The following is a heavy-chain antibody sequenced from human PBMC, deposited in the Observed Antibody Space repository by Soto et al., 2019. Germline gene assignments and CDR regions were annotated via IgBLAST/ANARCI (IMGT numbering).Heavy chain of an antibody. J-gene: IGHJ4*02. D-gene: IGHD6-6*01. Sequence: SETLSLTCTVSGGSISSSSYYWGWIRQPPGKGLEWIGSIYHSGSTYYNPSLKSRVIVSVDTSKNQFSLRLNSVTAADTAVYFCARGSIAARGVFGYWGQGTQVTVSS. V-gene: IGHV4-39*07. CDR1: GGSISSSSYY. CDR3: ARGSIAARGVFGY. CDR2: IYHSGST.